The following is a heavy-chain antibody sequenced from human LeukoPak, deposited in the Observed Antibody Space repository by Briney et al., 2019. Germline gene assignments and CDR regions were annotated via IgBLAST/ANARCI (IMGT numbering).Heavy chain of an antibody. CDR1: GGSVSSSNYY. CDR3: ARALTITMVRGSPGWFDP. J-gene: IGHJ5*02. D-gene: IGHD3-10*01. V-gene: IGHV4-61*01. CDR2: IYYSGST. Sequence: SETLSLTCTVSGGSVSSSNYYWSWIRQPPGKGLEWIGYIYYSGSTNYNPSLKSRVTISVDTSKNQFSLKLSSVTAADTAVYYCARALTITMVRGSPGWFDPWGQGTLVTVSS.